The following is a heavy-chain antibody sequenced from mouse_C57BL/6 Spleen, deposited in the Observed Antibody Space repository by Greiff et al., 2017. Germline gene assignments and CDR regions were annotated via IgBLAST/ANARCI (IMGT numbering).Heavy chain of an antibody. D-gene: IGHD1-1*01. CDR2: ISSGGSYT. CDR1: GFTFSSYG. CDR3: ARHVTTVVATPSWYFDV. J-gene: IGHJ1*03. Sequence: EVQVVESGGDLVKPGGSLKLSCAASGFTFSSYGMSWVRQTPDKRLEWVATISSGGSYTYYPDSVKGLFTISRDNANNTLYLQMSSLKSEDTAMYYGARHVTTVVATPSWYFDVWGTGTTVTVSS. V-gene: IGHV5-6*01.